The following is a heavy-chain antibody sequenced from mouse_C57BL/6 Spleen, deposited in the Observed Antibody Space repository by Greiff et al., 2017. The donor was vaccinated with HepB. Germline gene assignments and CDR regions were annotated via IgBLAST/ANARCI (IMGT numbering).Heavy chain of an antibody. J-gene: IGHJ2*01. D-gene: IGHD2-5*01. CDR2: INYDGSST. CDR3: ARGGAYYSNQDYFDY. Sequence: EVQVVESEGGLVQPGSSMKLSCTASGFTFSDYYMAWVRQVPEKGLEWVANINYDGSSTYYLDSLKSRFIISRDNAKNILYLQMSSLKSEDTATYYCARGGAYYSNQDYFDYWGQGTTLTVSS. CDR1: GFTFSDYY. V-gene: IGHV5-16*01.